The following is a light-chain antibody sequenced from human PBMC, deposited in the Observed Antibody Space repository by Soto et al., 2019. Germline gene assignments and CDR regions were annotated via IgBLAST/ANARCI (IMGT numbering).Light chain of an antibody. CDR2: EGS. CDR1: SSDVGSFNL. Sequence: QSALTQPASVSGSPGQSITISCTGTSSDVGSFNLVSWYQQYPGKAPKLMIYEGSKRPSGVSNRFSGSKSGNTASLTISGLQAEDEAEYYCCSYAGMNTVAFGGGTKLTVL. V-gene: IGLV2-23*01. J-gene: IGLJ2*01. CDR3: CSYAGMNTVA.